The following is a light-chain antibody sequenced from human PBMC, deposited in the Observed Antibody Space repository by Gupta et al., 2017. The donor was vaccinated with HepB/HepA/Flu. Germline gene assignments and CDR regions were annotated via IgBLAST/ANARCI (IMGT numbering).Light chain of an antibody. J-gene: IGKJ1*01. V-gene: IGKV4-1*01. CDR2: GAS. CDR1: QCLFNTYDNKNY. Sequence: IVMIHSPDSLPVSVGGGATIHCKSSQCLFNTYDNKNYLAWYQQRPGQAPRILIYGASARETGVPDRFSGSGSGTDFTLTVCSLQAGDVATYYCQQDVTYPHTFGQGTKVAIK. CDR3: QQDVTYPHT.